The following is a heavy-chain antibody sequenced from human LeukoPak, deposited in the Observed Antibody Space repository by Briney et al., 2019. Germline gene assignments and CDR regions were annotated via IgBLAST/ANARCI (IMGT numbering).Heavy chain of an antibody. D-gene: IGHD2-15*01. Sequence: GGSLRLSCAASGFTFSSYAMNWVRQAPEQGLEWVSTIGASGASTYYADSVKGRFTISRDNSKNTLCLQMNSLRAEDTAVYYCAKVAYCSDGSCRVGLDVWGQGTTVTVSS. CDR3: AKVAYCSDGSCRVGLDV. J-gene: IGHJ6*02. CDR1: GFTFSSYA. V-gene: IGHV3-23*01. CDR2: IGASGAST.